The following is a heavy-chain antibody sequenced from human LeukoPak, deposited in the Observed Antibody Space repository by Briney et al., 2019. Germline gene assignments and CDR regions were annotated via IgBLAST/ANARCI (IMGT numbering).Heavy chain of an antibody. J-gene: IGHJ6*03. D-gene: IGHD1-26*01. CDR3: ARGGYSGSYHYMDV. Sequence: TGGSLRLSCAASGLTFSSYAMHWVRQAPGKGMEYVSAISSNGGSTYYANSVKGRFTISRDNSKNTLYLQMGSLRAEDMAVYYCARGGYSGSYHYMDVWGKGTTVTISS. CDR1: GLTFSSYA. CDR2: ISSNGGST. V-gene: IGHV3-64*01.